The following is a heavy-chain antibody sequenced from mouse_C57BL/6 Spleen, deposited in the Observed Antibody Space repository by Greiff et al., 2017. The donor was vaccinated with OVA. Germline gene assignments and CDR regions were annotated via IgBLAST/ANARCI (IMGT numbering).Heavy chain of an antibody. J-gene: IGHJ2*01. CDR1: GYTFTSYW. V-gene: IGHV1-52*01. CDR2: IDPSDSET. Sequence: QVQLQQPGAELVRPGSSVKLSCKASGYTFTSYWMHWVKQRPIQGLEWIGNIDPSDSETHYNQKFKDKATLTVDKSSSTAYMQLSSLTSEDSAVYYCAREEGYGNYDFDYWGQGTTLTVSS. CDR3: AREEGYGNYDFDY. D-gene: IGHD2-10*02.